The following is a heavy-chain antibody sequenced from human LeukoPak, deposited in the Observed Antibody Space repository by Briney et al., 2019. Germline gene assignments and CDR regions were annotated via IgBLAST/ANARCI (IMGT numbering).Heavy chain of an antibody. J-gene: IGHJ4*02. V-gene: IGHV1-46*01. D-gene: IGHD5-18*01. CDR1: GYTFTGYY. Sequence: ASVKVSCKASGYTFTGYYMHWVRQAPGQGLEWMGIINPSGGSTSYAQKFQGRVTMTRDTSTSTVYMELSSLRSEDTAVYYCARDLYTAMVNYYFDYWGQGTLVTVSS. CDR2: INPSGGST. CDR3: ARDLYTAMVNYYFDY.